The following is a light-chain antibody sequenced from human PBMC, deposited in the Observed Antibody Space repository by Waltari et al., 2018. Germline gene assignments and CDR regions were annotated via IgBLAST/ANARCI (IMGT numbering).Light chain of an antibody. CDR2: AAS. Sequence: DIVMTQSPDSLAVSLGERATINCKSSQSVLHSSNNKNYLAWHQQKPGKAPNLLIYAASQLKTGVPSRFSGSGSGTHFTLTISSLQPEDFATYFCQQSHTAPWTFGQGTKV. J-gene: IGKJ1*01. V-gene: IGKV4-1*01. CDR3: QQSHTAPWT. CDR1: QSVLHSSNNKNY.